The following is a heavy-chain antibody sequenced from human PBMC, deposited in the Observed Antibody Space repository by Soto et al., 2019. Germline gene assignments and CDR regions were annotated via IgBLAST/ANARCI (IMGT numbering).Heavy chain of an antibody. Sequence: DVHLLESGGALVQPGGSLRLSCAASGFTFSNCAISWVRQAPGRGLEWVSSISVSGSQTYSAGSVKGRFTISSDNSKNTLYLQLNSLRVEDTAVYYCAKVEEWMIHTAGYFQDWGQGTLVTFSS. CDR1: GFTFSNCA. J-gene: IGHJ1*01. CDR2: ISVSGSQT. D-gene: IGHD3-16*01. V-gene: IGHV3-23*01. CDR3: AKVEEWMIHTAGYFQD.